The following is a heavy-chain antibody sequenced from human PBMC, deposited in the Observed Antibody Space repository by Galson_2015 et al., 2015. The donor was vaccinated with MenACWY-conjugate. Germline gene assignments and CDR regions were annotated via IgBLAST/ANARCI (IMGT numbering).Heavy chain of an antibody. J-gene: IGHJ4*02. CDR1: GLTLSDFS. CDR2: IRYDGSYE. Sequence: SLRLSCAASGLTLSDFSMHWVRQAPGKGLEWVSFIRYDGSYEQYADSVKGRFTILRDNSKDMLYLLMNRLRVEDTAVYYCATHYASSIFGCWGQGTLVRVST. V-gene: IGHV3-30*02. CDR3: ATHYASSIFGC. D-gene: IGHD3-10*01.